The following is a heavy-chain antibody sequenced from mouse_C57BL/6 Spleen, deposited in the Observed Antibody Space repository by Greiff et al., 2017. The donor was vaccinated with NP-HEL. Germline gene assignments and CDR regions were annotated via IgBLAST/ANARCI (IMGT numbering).Heavy chain of an antibody. CDR2: INPNNGGT. CDR1: GYTFTDYN. Sequence: VQLKESGPELVKPGASVKIPCKASGYTFTDYNMDWVKQSHGKSLEWIGDINPNNGGTIYNQKFKGKATLTVDKSSSTAYMELRSLTSEDTAVYYCARSGAVVDYFDYWGQGTTLTVSS. CDR3: ARSGAVVDYFDY. D-gene: IGHD1-1*01. J-gene: IGHJ2*01. V-gene: IGHV1-18*01.